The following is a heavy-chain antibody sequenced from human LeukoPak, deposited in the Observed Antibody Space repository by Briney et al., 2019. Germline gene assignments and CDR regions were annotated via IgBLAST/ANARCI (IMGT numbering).Heavy chain of an antibody. Sequence: SETLSLTCTVSGGSVSSGSYYWSWIRQPPGKGLEWIGYIYYSGSTYYNPSLKSRVTISVDTSKNQFSLKLSSVTAADTAVYYCARVLGTGYYTGVVEQYYFDYWGQGTLVTVSS. CDR2: IYYSGST. CDR3: ARVLGTGYYTGVVEQYYFDY. V-gene: IGHV4-61*01. D-gene: IGHD3/OR15-3a*01. CDR1: GGSVSSGSYY. J-gene: IGHJ4*02.